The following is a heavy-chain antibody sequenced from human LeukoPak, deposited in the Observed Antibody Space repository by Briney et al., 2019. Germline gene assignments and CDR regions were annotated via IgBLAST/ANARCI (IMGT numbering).Heavy chain of an antibody. V-gene: IGHV4-30-4*01. Sequence: SETLSLTCTVSSSSISSGDYYWSWIRQPPGKGLEWIGYVYYSGSTYYNPSLKSRVTISVDTSKNQFSLKLSSVTAADTAVYYCARSGSSWYPYYYYYMDVWGKGTTVTVSS. CDR2: VYYSGST. J-gene: IGHJ6*03. CDR1: SSSISSGDYY. D-gene: IGHD6-13*01. CDR3: ARSGSSWYPYYYYYMDV.